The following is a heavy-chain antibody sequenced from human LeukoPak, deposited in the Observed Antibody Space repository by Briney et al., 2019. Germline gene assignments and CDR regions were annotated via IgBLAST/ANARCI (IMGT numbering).Heavy chain of an antibody. CDR1: GYSISSGNY. V-gene: IGHV4-38-2*01. J-gene: IGHJ4*02. D-gene: IGHD6-6*01. CDR2: IYHSGST. CDR3: ARRVGSSDCFDY. Sequence: PSETLSLTCSVSGYSISSGNYWGWIRLPPGKGLQWIGSIYHSGSTYYNPSLKSRVTISVDTSKNQFSLKLSSVTAADTAVYYCARRVGSSDCFDYWGQGTLVTVSS.